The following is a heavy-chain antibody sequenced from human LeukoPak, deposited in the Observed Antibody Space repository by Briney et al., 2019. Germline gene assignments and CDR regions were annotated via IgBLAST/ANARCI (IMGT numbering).Heavy chain of an antibody. CDR3: ARDSDCSSTSCPNWFDP. V-gene: IGHV1-2*02. CDR1: GYTFTGYY. J-gene: IGHJ5*02. Sequence: ASVKVSCKASGYTFTGYYMHWVRQAPGQGLEWMGWINPNSGGTNYAQKFQGRVTMTRDTSISTAYMELSRLRSDDTAVYYCARDSDCSSTSCPNWFDPWGQETLVTVSS. D-gene: IGHD2-2*01. CDR2: INPNSGGT.